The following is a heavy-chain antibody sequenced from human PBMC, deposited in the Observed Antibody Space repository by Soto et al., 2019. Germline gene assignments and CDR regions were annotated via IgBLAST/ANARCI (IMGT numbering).Heavy chain of an antibody. D-gene: IGHD1-20*01. CDR2: INTDGSTT. J-gene: IGHJ6*02. CDR3: ARVMYMKYGLDV. V-gene: IGHV3-74*01. CDR1: EVTFNNSW. Sequence: EVQLVESGGGLVQPGGSLRLSCAASEVTFNNSWMHWGRHVPGKGLEWVARINTDGSTTNYADSVMGLFTISTDNADNTVDLQMNSLRAGETSVYCGARVMYMKYGLDVWGQGATGTVAS.